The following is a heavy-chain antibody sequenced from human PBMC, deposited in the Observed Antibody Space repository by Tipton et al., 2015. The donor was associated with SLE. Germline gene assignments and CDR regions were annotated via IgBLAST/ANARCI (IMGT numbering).Heavy chain of an antibody. J-gene: IGHJ6*03. V-gene: IGHV1-8*01. D-gene: IGHD3-10*01. CDR2: MNPNSGNT. CDR1: GYSFTRYE. Sequence: QSGPEVKKPGASVKVSCKASGYSFTRYEINWVRQATGQGLEWMGRMNPNSGNTGYAQKFQGRVTMTRTTSISTAYMELSTLRSEDTAVYYCARGNYGSYYYYMDVWGKGTTVTVSS. CDR3: ARGNYGSYYYYMDV.